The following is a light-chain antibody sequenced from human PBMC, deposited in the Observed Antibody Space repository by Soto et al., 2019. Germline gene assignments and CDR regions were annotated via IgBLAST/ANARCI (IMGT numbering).Light chain of an antibody. Sequence: EMVLTQSPGTLSLSPGERATLSCRASQSVSSNLAWYQQKPGQAPRLLIYGAATRATGIPARFRGSGSGTDFTLTISSLEPEDFAVYYCQQRSTWPRTFGQGTKVDIK. J-gene: IGKJ1*01. CDR2: GAA. CDR1: QSVSSN. CDR3: QQRSTWPRT. V-gene: IGKV3-11*01.